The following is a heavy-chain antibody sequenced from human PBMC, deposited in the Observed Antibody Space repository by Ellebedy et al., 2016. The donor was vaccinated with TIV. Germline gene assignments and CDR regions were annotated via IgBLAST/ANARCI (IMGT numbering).Heavy chain of an antibody. V-gene: IGHV3-53*01. CDR2: IYSGGNT. J-gene: IGHJ4*02. CDR3: ASSPSQGY. CDR1: GFTVSNNY. Sequence: PGGSLRLSCEASGFTVSNNYMSWVRQAPGKGLEWVSVIYSGGNTFYAESVKGRFTISRDSSQNTLYLQMDSLRAEDTAVYYCASSPSQGYWGQGTLVTVSS.